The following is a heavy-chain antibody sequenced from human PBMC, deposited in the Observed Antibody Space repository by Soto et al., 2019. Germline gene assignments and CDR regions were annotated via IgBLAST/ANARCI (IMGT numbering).Heavy chain of an antibody. D-gene: IGHD3-3*01. CDR2: IVVGSGNT. CDR1: GFTFTSSA. J-gene: IGHJ3*02. CDR3: AALTYYDFWSGYSGSAFDI. Sequence: ASVKVSCKASGFTFTSSAMQWVRQARGQRLEWIGWIVVGSGNTNYAQKFQERVTITWDMSTNKAYIELSSLRSGETAVYYCAALTYYDFWSGYSGSAFDIWGQGTMVTVSS. V-gene: IGHV1-58*02.